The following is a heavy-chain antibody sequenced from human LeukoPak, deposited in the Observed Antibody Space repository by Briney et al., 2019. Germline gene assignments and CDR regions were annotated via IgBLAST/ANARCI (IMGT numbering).Heavy chain of an antibody. CDR2: IYYSGST. CDR3: ARDNGYPTGFDY. V-gene: IGHV4-61*01. D-gene: IGHD5-24*01. J-gene: IGHJ4*02. CDR1: GGSIISSNHY. Sequence: PSETLSLTCTVSGGSIISSNHYWGWTRQPPGKGLEWFGYIYYSGSTNYNPSLKSRVTISVDTSKNQFSLKLSSVTAADTAVYYCARDNGYPTGFDYWGQGTLVTVSS.